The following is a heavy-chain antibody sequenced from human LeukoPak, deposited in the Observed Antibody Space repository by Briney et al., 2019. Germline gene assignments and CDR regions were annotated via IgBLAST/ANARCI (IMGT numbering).Heavy chain of an antibody. CDR1: GGSTSSGSYY. CDR2: IYTSGST. J-gene: IGHJ5*02. CDR3: ARQFEGVVNWFDP. V-gene: IGHV4-61*02. D-gene: IGHD3-3*01. Sequence: PSQTLSLTCTVSGGSTSSGSYYWSWIRQPAGKGLEWIGRIYTSGSTNYNPSLKSRVTISVDTSKNQFSLKLSSVTAADTAVYYCARQFEGVVNWFDPWGQGTLVTVSS.